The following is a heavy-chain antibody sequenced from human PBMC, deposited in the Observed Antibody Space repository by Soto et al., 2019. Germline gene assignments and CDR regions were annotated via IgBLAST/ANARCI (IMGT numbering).Heavy chain of an antibody. Sequence: SETLSLTCTVSGGSISSGGYYWSWIRQHPGKGLEWIGYIYYSGSTYYNPSLKSRVTISVDASKNQFSLKLSSVTAADTAVYYCASLPIDYDILTGYLFDYWGQGTLVTVSS. CDR2: IYYSGST. V-gene: IGHV4-31*03. D-gene: IGHD3-9*01. CDR3: ASLPIDYDILTGYLFDY. CDR1: GGSISSGGYY. J-gene: IGHJ4*02.